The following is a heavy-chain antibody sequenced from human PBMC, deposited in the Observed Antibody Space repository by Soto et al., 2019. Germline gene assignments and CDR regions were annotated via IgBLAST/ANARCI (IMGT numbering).Heavy chain of an antibody. CDR2: ISAYNGNT. V-gene: IGHV1-18*01. CDR1: GYTFTSYG. CDR3: ARDQRITIFGVVIPNY. Sequence: QVQLVQSGAEVKKPGASVKVSCKASGYTFTSYGISWVRQAPVQGLEWMGWISAYNGNTNYAQKLQGRVTMTTDTSTSTAYMELRSLRSDDTAVYYCARDQRITIFGVVIPNYWGQGTLVTVSS. D-gene: IGHD3-3*01. J-gene: IGHJ4*02.